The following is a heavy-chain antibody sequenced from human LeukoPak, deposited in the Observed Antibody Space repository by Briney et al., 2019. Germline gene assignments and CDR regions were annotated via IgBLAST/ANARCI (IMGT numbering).Heavy chain of an antibody. V-gene: IGHV1-2*02. CDR3: ARDQWSIAVAGTDWFDP. Sequence: ASVKGSCKASGYTFAGYYMHWVRQAPGQGLEWMGWINPNSGGTNYAQKFQGRVTMTRDTSISTAYMELSRLRSDDTAVYYCARDQWSIAVAGTDWFDPWGQGTLVTVSS. J-gene: IGHJ5*02. CDR2: INPNSGGT. D-gene: IGHD6-19*01. CDR1: GYTFAGYY.